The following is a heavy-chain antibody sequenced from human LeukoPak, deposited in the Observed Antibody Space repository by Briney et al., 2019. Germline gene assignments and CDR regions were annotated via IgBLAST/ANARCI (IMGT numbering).Heavy chain of an antibody. V-gene: IGHV3-33*01. J-gene: IGHJ6*02. CDR2: IWYDGRNK. CDR1: GFTFNSYG. CDR3: ARLEASQGSGWLSYYYYGMDV. D-gene: IGHD6-19*01. Sequence: GGSLRLSCAASGFTFNSYGMHWVRQAPGKGLEWVAVIWYDGRNKYYADSVKGRFTISRDNSKNTLYLQMNSLRAEDTAVYYCARLEASQGSGWLSYYYYGMDVWGQGTTVTVSS.